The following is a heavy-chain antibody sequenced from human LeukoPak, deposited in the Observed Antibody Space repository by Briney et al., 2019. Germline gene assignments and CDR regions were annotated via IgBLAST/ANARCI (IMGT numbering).Heavy chain of an antibody. V-gene: IGHV4-31*03. Sequence: PSETLSLTCTVSGGSISSGGYYWSWIRQHPGKGLEWIGYIYYSGSTYYNPSLKSRVTISVDTSKNQLSLKLSSVTAADTAVYYCARGGLYGDYEGPHFDYWGQGTLVTVSS. D-gene: IGHD4-17*01. CDR2: IYYSGST. CDR1: GGSISSGGYY. J-gene: IGHJ4*02. CDR3: ARGGLYGDYEGPHFDY.